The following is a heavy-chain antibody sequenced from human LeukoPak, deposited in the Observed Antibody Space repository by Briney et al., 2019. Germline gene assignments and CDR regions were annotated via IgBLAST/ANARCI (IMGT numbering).Heavy chain of an antibody. J-gene: IGHJ4*02. D-gene: IGHD1-14*01. CDR3: ARDRALTTDDY. Sequence: GGPLSLSLTPSDLPSSAYYMPGTRRTLGKGRGGISYITSSGSFVYYVDSVKGRFTTSRDNAKNSLYLQMNSLTVEDTAVYYCARDRALTTDDYWGQGTLVTVSS. CDR1: DLPSSAYY. V-gene: IGHV3-11*01. CDR2: ITSSGSFV.